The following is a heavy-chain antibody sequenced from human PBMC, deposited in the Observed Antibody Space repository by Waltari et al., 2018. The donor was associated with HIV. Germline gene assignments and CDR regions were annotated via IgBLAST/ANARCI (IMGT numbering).Heavy chain of an antibody. CDR3: AKAYDSSGFQYYFDY. J-gene: IGHJ4*02. CDR2: INWNSDNI. D-gene: IGHD3-22*01. Sequence: EVQLVESGGDLVQPGRSLRLSCAASGFTFDVYAIHWVRQAPGKGLEWVSGINWNSDNIGYADSVKGRFTISRDHAKNSLYLQMNSLRPEDTALYYCAKAYDSSGFQYYFDYWGQGTLVTVSS. CDR1: GFTFDVYA. V-gene: IGHV3-9*01.